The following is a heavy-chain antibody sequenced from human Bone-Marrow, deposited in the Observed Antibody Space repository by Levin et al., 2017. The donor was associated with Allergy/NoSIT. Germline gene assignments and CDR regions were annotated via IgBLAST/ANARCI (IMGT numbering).Heavy chain of an antibody. CDR3: AREGYCSSTSCSLTSPPLADYYYYYMDV. Sequence: GESLKISCAASGFTFSDYYMSWIRQAPGKGLEWVSYISSSGSTIYYADSVKGRFTISRDNAKNSLYLQMNSLRAEDTAVYYCAREGYCSSTSCSLTSPPLADYYYYYMDVWGKGTTVTVSS. V-gene: IGHV3-11*01. CDR2: ISSSGSTI. D-gene: IGHD2-2*01. J-gene: IGHJ6*03. CDR1: GFTFSDYY.